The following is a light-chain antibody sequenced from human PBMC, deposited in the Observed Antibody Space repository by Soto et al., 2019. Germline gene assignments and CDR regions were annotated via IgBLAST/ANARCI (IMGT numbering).Light chain of an antibody. Sequence: DNQMTQSPSYISASFGGRVTRSCHASHDIRNDLNWYQQKPGKAAKLLIHEASSLETGVPSRFSGGGSGTDFTLTISDLQPEDIATYYCQQYDNLPLTVGEVTLLEIK. V-gene: IGKV1-33*01. CDR3: QQYDNLPLT. J-gene: IGKJ4*01. CDR1: HDIRND. CDR2: EAS.